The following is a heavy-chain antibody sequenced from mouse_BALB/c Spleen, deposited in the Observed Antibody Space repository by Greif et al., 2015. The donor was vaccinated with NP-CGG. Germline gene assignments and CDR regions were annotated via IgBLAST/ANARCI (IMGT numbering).Heavy chain of an antibody. Sequence: VKLVESGPGLVAPSQSLSITCTVSGFSLTSYGVHWVRQSPGKGLEWLGVIWAGGSTTYNSALISRLSISKDNSKSQVFFNMNSLQTDDTAMYYCASDGYYAMDYWGQGTSVTVSS. CDR2: IWAGGST. CDR3: ASDGYYAMDY. V-gene: IGHV2-9*02. J-gene: IGHJ4*01. CDR1: GFSLTSYG.